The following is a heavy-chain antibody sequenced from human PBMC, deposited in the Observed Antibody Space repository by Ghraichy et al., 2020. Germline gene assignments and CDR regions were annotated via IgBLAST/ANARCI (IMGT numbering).Heavy chain of an antibody. Sequence: GESLNISCEASGFTFNSHALSWVRQAPGKGLEWVSAISGDADRTYYADSVKGRFTISRDFSRNTVYLQMNSLRTEDTAVYFCAKDRSGGSYYLGFFQHWGQGTLVTVSS. D-gene: IGHD1-26*01. CDR3: AKDRSGGSYYLGFFQH. CDR2: ISGDADRT. CDR1: GFTFNSHA. V-gene: IGHV3-23*01. J-gene: IGHJ1*01.